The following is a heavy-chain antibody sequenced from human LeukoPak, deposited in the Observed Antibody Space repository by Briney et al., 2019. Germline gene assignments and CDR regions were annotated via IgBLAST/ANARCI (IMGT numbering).Heavy chain of an antibody. CDR1: GFSLSTSGVG. CDR3: AHRGDITMVRGVSPIRGWFDP. CDR2: IYWNDDK. V-gene: IGHV2-5*01. D-gene: IGHD3-10*01. J-gene: IGHJ5*02. Sequence: ESGPTLVNPTQTLTLTCTFSGFSLSTSGVGVGWIRQPPGKALEWLAVIYWNDDKRYSPVLKSRLTITKDTSKSQVVLTMTNMDPVDTATYYCAHRGDITMVRGVSPIRGWFDPWGQGTLVTVSS.